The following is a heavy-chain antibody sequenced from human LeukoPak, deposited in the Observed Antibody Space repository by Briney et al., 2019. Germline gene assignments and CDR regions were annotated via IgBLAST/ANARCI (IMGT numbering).Heavy chain of an antibody. CDR3: ASHLREMATKAPDWYFDL. J-gene: IGHJ2*01. CDR2: IYYSGST. Sequence: SETLSLTCTVSGGSISSSSYYWGWIRQPPGKGLEWIGSIYYSGSTYYNPSLKSRVTISVDTSKNQFSLELSSVTAADTAVYYCASHLREMATKAPDWYFDLWGRGTLVTVSS. V-gene: IGHV4-39*07. CDR1: GGSISSSSYY. D-gene: IGHD5-24*01.